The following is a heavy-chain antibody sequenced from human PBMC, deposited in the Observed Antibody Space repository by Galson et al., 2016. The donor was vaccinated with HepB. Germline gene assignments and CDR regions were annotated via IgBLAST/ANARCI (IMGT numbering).Heavy chain of an antibody. D-gene: IGHD5-12*01. CDR3: VTVALDY. CDR1: GFTFRTNA. CDR2: ISYDGTSR. J-gene: IGHJ4*02. V-gene: IGHV3-30*04. Sequence: SLRLSCAASGFTFRTNAMHWVRQAPGKGLEWVAVISYDGTSRFYADSVKGRFTISRDISRNTLYLQMSSLRVEDTAVYYCVTVALDYWGQGTPVIVSS.